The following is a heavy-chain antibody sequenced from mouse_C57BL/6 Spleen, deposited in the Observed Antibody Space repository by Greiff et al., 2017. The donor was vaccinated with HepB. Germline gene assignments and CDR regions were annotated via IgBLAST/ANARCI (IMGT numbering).Heavy chain of an antibody. Sequence: EVKLMESGGGLVKPGGSLKLSCAASGFTFSDYGMHWVRQAPEKGLEWVAYISSGSSTIYYADTVKGRFTISRDNAKNTLFLQMTSLRSEDTAMYYCAREDWGSCDYWGQGTTLTVSS. J-gene: IGHJ2*01. CDR1: GFTFSDYG. D-gene: IGHD4-1*01. CDR3: AREDWGSCDY. CDR2: ISSGSSTI. V-gene: IGHV5-17*01.